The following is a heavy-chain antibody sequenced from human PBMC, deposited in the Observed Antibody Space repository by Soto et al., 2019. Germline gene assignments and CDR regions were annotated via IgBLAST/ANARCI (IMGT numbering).Heavy chain of an antibody. D-gene: IGHD2-15*01. Sequence: EVNLEESGGGLVQPGGSLRLSCATSGFTFSPFGMYWVLQAPGKGLEWVSYISTSGSTTFYADSVKGRFTVSRDNAKNSLFLHLNSLRVEDTAVYYCARDQHIEVAGHLEPGLRYFDYWGQGILVTVSS. J-gene: IGHJ4*02. CDR3: ARDQHIEVAGHLEPGLRYFDY. V-gene: IGHV3-48*01. CDR2: ISTSGSTT. CDR1: GFTFSPFG.